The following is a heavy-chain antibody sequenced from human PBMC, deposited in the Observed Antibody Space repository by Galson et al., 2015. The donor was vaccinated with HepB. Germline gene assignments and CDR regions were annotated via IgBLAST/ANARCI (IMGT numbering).Heavy chain of an antibody. CDR1: GFTFSSYA. D-gene: IGHD6-19*01. Sequence: SLRLSCAASGFTFSSYAMSWVRQAPGKGLEWVSAISGSGGSTYYADFVKGRFTISRDNSKNTLYLQMNSLRAEDTAVYYCAKTHQRRSAKQWPTKYLDYWGQGTLVTVSS. V-gene: IGHV3-23*01. CDR3: AKTHQRRSAKQWPTKYLDY. J-gene: IGHJ4*02. CDR2: ISGSGGST.